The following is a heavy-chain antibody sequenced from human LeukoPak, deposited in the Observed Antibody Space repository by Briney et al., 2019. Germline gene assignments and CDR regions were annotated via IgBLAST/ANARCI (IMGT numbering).Heavy chain of an antibody. CDR1: GGSISSYY. CDR3: ARDLQRGLVTEKWFDP. CDR2: IYTSGST. Sequence: SETLSLTCAVSGGSISSYYWSWIRQPPGKGLEWIGRIYTSGSTNYNPSLKSRVTISVDTYKNQFSLKLSSGTAADTAVYYCARDLQRGLVTEKWFDPWGQGTLVTVSS. D-gene: IGHD4-23*01. J-gene: IGHJ5*02. V-gene: IGHV4-4*07.